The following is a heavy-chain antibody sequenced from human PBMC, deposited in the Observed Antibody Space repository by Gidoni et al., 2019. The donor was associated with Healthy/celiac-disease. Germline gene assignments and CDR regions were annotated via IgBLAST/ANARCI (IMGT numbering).Heavy chain of an antibody. Sequence: STYYNPSLKSRVTISVDTSKNQFSLKLSSVTAADTAVYYCARLLYRGVWFDPWGQGTLVTVSS. CDR2: ST. CDR3: ARLLYRGVWFDP. J-gene: IGHJ5*02. V-gene: IGHV4-39*01. D-gene: IGHD2-2*02.